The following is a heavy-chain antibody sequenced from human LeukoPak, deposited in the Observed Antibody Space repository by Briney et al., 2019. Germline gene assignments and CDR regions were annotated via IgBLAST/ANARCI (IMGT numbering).Heavy chain of an antibody. J-gene: IGHJ4*02. D-gene: IGHD3-22*01. CDR1: GFSLSEYG. Sequence: GGSLRLSCVASGFSLSEYGIHWVRQAPGKGLEWVAVVSYDGGHKYYADSVKGRFTISRDTSSDTVSLQMNSLRVEDTAVYYCATDRINMIVLGHVSGLDFWGQGTLVTVSS. V-gene: IGHV3-30*03. CDR3: ATDRINMIVLGHVSGLDF. CDR2: VSYDGGHK.